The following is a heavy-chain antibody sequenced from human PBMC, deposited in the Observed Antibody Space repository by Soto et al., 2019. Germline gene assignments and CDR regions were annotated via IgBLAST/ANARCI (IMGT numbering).Heavy chain of an antibody. CDR1: GFPFTSYG. J-gene: IGHJ4*02. Sequence: QVQLVESGGGVVQPGRSLRISCAGSGFPFTSYGMHWVREGPDKGLEWVAVISYDGSDKYYADSVKGRFTISRDNSKNMLYLQMNSLRPEDTALYYCVGGQYYFDYRGQGTLVIVSS. D-gene: IGHD3-10*01. V-gene: IGHV3-30*03. CDR3: VGGQYYFDY. CDR2: ISYDGSDK.